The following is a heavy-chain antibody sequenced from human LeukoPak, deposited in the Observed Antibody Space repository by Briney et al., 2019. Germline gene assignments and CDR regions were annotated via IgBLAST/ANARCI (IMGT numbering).Heavy chain of an antibody. Sequence: SETLSLTCTVSGGSISSYYWSWIRQPPGKGLEWIGEINHSGSTNYNPSLKSRVTISVDTSKNQFSLKLSSVTAADTAVYYCARGRPYDGFFDYWGQGTLVTVSS. V-gene: IGHV4-34*01. D-gene: IGHD3-22*01. J-gene: IGHJ4*02. CDR1: GGSISSYY. CDR3: ARGRPYDGFFDY. CDR2: INHSGST.